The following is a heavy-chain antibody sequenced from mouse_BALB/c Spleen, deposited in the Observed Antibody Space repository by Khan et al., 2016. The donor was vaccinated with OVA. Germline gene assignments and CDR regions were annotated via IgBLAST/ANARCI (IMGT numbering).Heavy chain of an antibody. CDR3: TKLAYYNDSEEVAY. D-gene: IGHD1-1*01. J-gene: IGHJ3*01. CDR2: VSTGGSYT. CDR1: GFTFSTSG. Sequence: EVELVESGGDLVKPGGSLKLSCAASGFTFSTSGMSWVRQAPDKRLEWVATVSTGGSYTYYPDSVKGRFTISSDNAKNTLYLHMSGLRSEDTAMFYCTKLAYYNDSEEVAYWSQGTLVTVYA. V-gene: IGHV5-6*01.